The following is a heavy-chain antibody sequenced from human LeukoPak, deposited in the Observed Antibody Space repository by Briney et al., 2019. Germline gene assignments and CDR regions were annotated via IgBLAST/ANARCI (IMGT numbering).Heavy chain of an antibody. CDR2: IYYSGST. CDR3: ARGPGDSTVVEDY. CDR1: GGSIRSSYYY. D-gene: IGHD4-23*01. Sequence: SETLSLTCTVSGGSIRSSYYYWSWIRQPPGKGLEWIGYIYYSGSTYYNPSLKSRVTISVDTSKNQFSLKLSSVTAADTAVYYCARGPGDSTVVEDYWGQGTLVTVSS. V-gene: IGHV4-30-4*01. J-gene: IGHJ4*02.